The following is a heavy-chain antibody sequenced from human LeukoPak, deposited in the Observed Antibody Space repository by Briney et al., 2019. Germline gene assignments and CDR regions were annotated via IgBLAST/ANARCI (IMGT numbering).Heavy chain of an antibody. CDR2: INPTGGST. CDR1: GYTFTSDY. Sequence: ASVTVSCKASGYTFTSDYMHWVRHAPGQGLEWMGLINPTGGSTGYAQKFQGRVTMTRYISTSTGYMELSSLRAEDKAIYYCARDNSVGDNAWWFDPWGQGTLVTVSS. D-gene: IGHD1-26*01. J-gene: IGHJ5*02. CDR3: ARDNSVGDNAWWFDP. V-gene: IGHV1-46*01.